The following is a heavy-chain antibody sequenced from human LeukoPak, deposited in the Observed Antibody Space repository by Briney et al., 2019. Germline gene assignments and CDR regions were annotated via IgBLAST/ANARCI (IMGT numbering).Heavy chain of an antibody. CDR3: ARNQRGYSYGPFDY. Sequence: SETLSLTCTVSADSINTYFWSWIRQPPGKGLEWIGFIYYSGSTSYNPSLQSRVSISLDTSKNQFSLKLTSVTAAGTAVYYCARNQRGYSYGPFDYWGQGILVTVSS. J-gene: IGHJ4*02. V-gene: IGHV4-59*01. CDR2: IYYSGST. D-gene: IGHD5-18*01. CDR1: ADSINTYF.